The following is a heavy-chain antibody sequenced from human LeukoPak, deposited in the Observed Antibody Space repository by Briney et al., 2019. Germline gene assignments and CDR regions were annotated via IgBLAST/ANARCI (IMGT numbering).Heavy chain of an antibody. J-gene: IGHJ4*02. CDR1: GFTFSSYS. CDR3: ARGYSSGRSAVDY. D-gene: IGHD6-19*01. CDR2: ISSSSSSTI. V-gene: IGHV3-48*04. Sequence: GGSLRLSCAASGFTFSSYSMNWVHQAPGKGLVWVSYISSSSSSTIYYADSVKGRFTISRDNAQNSLYLQMNSLRAEDTAVYYCARGYSSGRSAVDYWGQGTLVTVSS.